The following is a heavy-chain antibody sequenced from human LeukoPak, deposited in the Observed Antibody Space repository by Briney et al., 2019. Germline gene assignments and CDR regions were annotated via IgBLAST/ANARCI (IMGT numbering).Heavy chain of an antibody. V-gene: IGHV3-30*02. J-gene: IGHJ4*02. CDR3: AKGYYGSGSYRFDY. CDR1: GFTFSSYG. CDR2: IRYDGSNK. Sequence: PGGSLRLSCAASGFTFSSYGMHWVRQAPGKGLEWVAFIRYDGSNKYYADSVKGRFTISRDNSKNTLYLQMNSLRAEDTAVYYCAKGYYGSGSYRFDYWGQGTLVTVSX. D-gene: IGHD3-10*01.